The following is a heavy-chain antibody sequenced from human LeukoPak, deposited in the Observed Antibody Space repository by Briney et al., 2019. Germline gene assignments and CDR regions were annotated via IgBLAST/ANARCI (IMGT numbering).Heavy chain of an antibody. Sequence: SETLSLTCALYGGSFSGYYWSWIRQPPGKGLEWIGEINHSGSTNYNPSLKSRVTISVDTSKNQFSLKLSSVTAADTAVYYCARGGLPPTAWFVPWGQGTLVTVSS. CDR2: INHSGST. CDR3: ARGGLPPTAWFVP. CDR1: GGSFSGYY. D-gene: IGHD5-18*01. V-gene: IGHV4-34*01. J-gene: IGHJ5*02.